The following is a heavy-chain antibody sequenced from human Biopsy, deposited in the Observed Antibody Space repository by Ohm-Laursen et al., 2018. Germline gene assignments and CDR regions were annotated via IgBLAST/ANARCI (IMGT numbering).Heavy chain of an antibody. Sequence: SETLSLTCTVSGDSVTKYYWSWIRQPPGKGLEWIGHIYYSVMTNYNPSLQSRVSISVDTSRNQVSLNLSSVTAADTAVYYCARDSGILNCGNFKYYHYYGMDVWGQGTKVTVSS. CDR1: GDSVTKYY. CDR3: ARDSGILNCGNFKYYHYYGMDV. J-gene: IGHJ6*02. V-gene: IGHV4-59*02. CDR2: IYYSVMT. D-gene: IGHD4-23*01.